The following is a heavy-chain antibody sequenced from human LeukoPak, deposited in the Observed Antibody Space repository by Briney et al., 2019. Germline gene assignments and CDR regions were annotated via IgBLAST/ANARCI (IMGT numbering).Heavy chain of an antibody. CDR3: AKDVS. Sequence: GGSLRLSCAASGFTFSTYDMNWVRQAPGKGLEWVANIKQDGSDKYYVDSVKGRFTISRDNSKNTLYLQMNSLRAEDTAVYYCAKDVSWGQGTLVTVSS. CDR1: GFTFSTYD. CDR2: IKQDGSDK. D-gene: IGHD2/OR15-2a*01. V-gene: IGHV3-7*01. J-gene: IGHJ4*02.